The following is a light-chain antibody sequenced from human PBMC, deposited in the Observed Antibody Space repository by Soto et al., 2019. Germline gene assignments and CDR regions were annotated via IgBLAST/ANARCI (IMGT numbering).Light chain of an antibody. CDR1: RSDVGGYNF. CDR3: CSYAGSYTYV. V-gene: IGLV2-11*01. J-gene: IGLJ1*01. Sequence: QSALTQPRSVSGSPGQSVTISCTGTRSDVGGYNFVSWYQHHPGKAPKLMIYNVIQRPSGVPDRFSASKAGNTASLTISGLQAEDEADYYCCSYAGSYTYVFGTGTKLTVL. CDR2: NVI.